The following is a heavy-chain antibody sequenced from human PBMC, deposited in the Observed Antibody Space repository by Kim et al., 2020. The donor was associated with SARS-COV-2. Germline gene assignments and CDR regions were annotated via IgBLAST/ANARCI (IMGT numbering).Heavy chain of an antibody. CDR3: ARQVHGSGSYYKTPDY. D-gene: IGHD3-10*01. Sequence: SLKSRVTISVDTSKNQFSLKLSSVTAADTAVYYCARQVHGSGSYYKTPDYWGQGTLVTVSS. V-gene: IGHV4-39*01. J-gene: IGHJ4*02.